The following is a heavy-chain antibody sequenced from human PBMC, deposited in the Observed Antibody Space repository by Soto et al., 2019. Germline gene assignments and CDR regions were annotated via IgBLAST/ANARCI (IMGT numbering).Heavy chain of an antibody. Sequence: ASVKVSCKASGYIFNTYGISWVQQAPGQGLEWMGRITTYNGNTNYAQKLQGRVTMTTDTSTSTVYMELKSLTSDDTAVYYCARDPRGYNYGDFDSWGQGSLVTFTS. V-gene: IGHV1-18*01. CDR2: ITTYNGNT. CDR1: GYIFNTYG. CDR3: ARDPRGYNYGDFDS. J-gene: IGHJ4*02. D-gene: IGHD5-18*01.